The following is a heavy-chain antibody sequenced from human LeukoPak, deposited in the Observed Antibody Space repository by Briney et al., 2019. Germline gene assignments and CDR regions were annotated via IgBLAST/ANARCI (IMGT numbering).Heavy chain of an antibody. J-gene: IGHJ5*02. CDR1: GFTFSSYS. V-gene: IGHV3-21*01. CDR2: ISSSSSYI. D-gene: IGHD6-6*01. Sequence: PGGSLRLSCAASGFTFSSYSTNWVRQAPGKGLEWVSSISSSSSYIYYADSVKGRFTISRDNAKNSLYLQMNSLRAEDTAVYYCARDWRSSSYNWFDPWGQGTLVTVSS. CDR3: ARDWRSSSYNWFDP.